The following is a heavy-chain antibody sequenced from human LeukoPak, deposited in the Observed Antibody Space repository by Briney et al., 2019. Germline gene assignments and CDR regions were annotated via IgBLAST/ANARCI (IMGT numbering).Heavy chain of an antibody. J-gene: IGHJ3*02. V-gene: IGHV1-69*01. D-gene: IGHD5-18*01. CDR2: IIPIFATA. CDR3: ASPNSGYSYGDDAFDI. CDR1: GGTFSSYA. Sequence: SVKVSCKASGGTFSSYAIRWVRQAPGQGLEWMGGIIPIFATANFAQKFQGRVTITADESTSTAYMELSSLRSEDTAVYYCASPNSGYSYGDDAFDIWGQGTMVTVSS.